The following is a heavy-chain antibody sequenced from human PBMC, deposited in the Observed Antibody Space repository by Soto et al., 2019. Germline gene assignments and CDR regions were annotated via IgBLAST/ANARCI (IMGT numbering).Heavy chain of an antibody. J-gene: IGHJ4*02. CDR1: GFSLSTSGVG. CDR3: AHSLTSYSSPTPNFDY. V-gene: IGHV2-5*02. CDR2: IYWDDDK. D-gene: IGHD2-21*01. Sequence: QITLKESGPTLVKPTQTLTLTCTFSGFSLSTSGVGVGWIRQPPGKALEWLALIYWDDDKRYSPSLKSRLTNTXXTXKXXVVLTMTNMDPVDTATYYCAHSLTSYSSPTPNFDYWGQGTLVTVSS.